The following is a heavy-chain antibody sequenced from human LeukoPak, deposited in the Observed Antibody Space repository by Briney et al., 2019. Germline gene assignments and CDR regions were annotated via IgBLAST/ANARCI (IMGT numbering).Heavy chain of an antibody. V-gene: IGHV4-4*07. CDR1: GGSITSYY. CDR2: IYASGGT. Sequence: PSETLSLTCTVSGGSITSYYWSRIRQPAGKGLEWIGRIYASGGTNYSPSLKSRVTMSIDTSKNQFSLKLSSVTAADTAVYYCARVSDFLTGFDYWGQGTLVTVSS. CDR3: ARVSDFLTGFDY. J-gene: IGHJ4*02. D-gene: IGHD3-9*01.